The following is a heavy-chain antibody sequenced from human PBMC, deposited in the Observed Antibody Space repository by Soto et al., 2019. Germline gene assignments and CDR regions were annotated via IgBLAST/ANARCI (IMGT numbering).Heavy chain of an antibody. D-gene: IGHD6-19*01. CDR1: GFTFSGFD. CDR3: AKDGYSSTYYFDY. V-gene: IGHV3-13*01. Sequence: GGSLRLSCEASGFTFSGFDMHWVRQPTGKGLEWVSTIGTAGDTYYAVSVKGRFTISRDNAKNSLSLQVNSLRAEDTAVYYCAKDGYSSTYYFDYWGQGTLVTVSS. CDR2: IGTAGDT. J-gene: IGHJ4*02.